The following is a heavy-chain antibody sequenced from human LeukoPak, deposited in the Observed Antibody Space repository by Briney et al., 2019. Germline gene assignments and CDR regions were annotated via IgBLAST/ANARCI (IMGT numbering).Heavy chain of an antibody. Sequence: EGSLTLSCAASGFTFSSYGMHWVRQPPAKGLEWVAVISYDGSNKYYPDSVKGRFTISRDNSKNTLYLQMNSLRAEDTAVYYCAKGSSSGYFDYFDYWGQGTLVTVSS. CDR3: AKGSSSGYFDYFDY. CDR1: GFTFSSYG. V-gene: IGHV3-30*18. CDR2: ISYDGSNK. D-gene: IGHD6-13*01. J-gene: IGHJ4*02.